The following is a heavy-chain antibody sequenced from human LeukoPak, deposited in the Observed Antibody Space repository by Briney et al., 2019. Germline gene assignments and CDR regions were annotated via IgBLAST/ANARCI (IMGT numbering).Heavy chain of an antibody. V-gene: IGHV5-51*01. CDR1: GYSFTSYW. CDR2: IYPGDSDT. J-gene: IGHJ4*02. Sequence: GESLKISCKGSGYSFTSYWIGWVRQMPGKGLEWMGIIYPGDSDTRYSPSFQGQVTISADKSISTAYLQWSSLKASDTAMYYCARLPVLGPGWWLVGGYFDYWGQGTLVTVSS. CDR3: ARLPVLGPGWWLVGGYFDY. D-gene: IGHD6-19*01.